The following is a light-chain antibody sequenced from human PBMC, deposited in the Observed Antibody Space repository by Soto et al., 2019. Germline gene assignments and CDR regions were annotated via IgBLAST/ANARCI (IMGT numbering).Light chain of an antibody. J-gene: IGKJ4*01. CDR3: QQYYDLSPA. CDR1: QDIRHY. CDR2: DAS. V-gene: IGKV1-33*01. Sequence: DIYMTQSPCCPSASIGDRVTITCPASQDIRHYLRWYQQNPGKAPKLLIYDASLLEPGVPSRFSGSGSGTDFSFTISSLQPEDISTYYCQQYYDLSPAFGGGTKVDIK.